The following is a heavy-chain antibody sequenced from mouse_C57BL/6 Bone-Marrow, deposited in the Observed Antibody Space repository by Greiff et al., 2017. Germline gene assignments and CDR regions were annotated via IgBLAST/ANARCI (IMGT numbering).Heavy chain of an antibody. J-gene: IGHJ3*01. CDR2: IYPGSGST. Sequence: QVQLQQPGAELVKPGASVKMSCKASGYTFTSYWITWVKQRPGQGLEWIGDIYPGSGSTNYNEKFKSKATLTVDTSSSTAYMQLSSLTSEDSAVYYCARSYYYGSSYGWFAYWGQGTLVTVSA. D-gene: IGHD1-1*01. CDR1: GYTFTSYW. V-gene: IGHV1-55*01. CDR3: ARSYYYGSSYGWFAY.